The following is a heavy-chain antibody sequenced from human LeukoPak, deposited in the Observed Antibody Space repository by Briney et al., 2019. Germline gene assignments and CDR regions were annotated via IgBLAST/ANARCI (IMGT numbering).Heavy chain of an antibody. V-gene: IGHV4-34*01. CDR3: ARADLAYCGGDCYNDAFDI. CDR2: INHSGST. CDR1: GGSFSGYY. Sequence: PSETLSLTCAVYGGSFSGYYWSWIRQPPGKGLEWIGEINHSGSTNYNPSLKSRVTISVDTSKNQFSLKLSSVTAADTAVYYCARADLAYCGGDCYNDAFDIWGQGTMVTVSS. D-gene: IGHD2-21*02. J-gene: IGHJ3*02.